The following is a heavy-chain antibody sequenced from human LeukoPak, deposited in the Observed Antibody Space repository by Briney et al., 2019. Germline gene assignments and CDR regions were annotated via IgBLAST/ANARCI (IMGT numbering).Heavy chain of an antibody. J-gene: IGHJ4*02. CDR1: DVSINSGAYY. Sequence: XQTLSLTCTVSDVSINSGAYYWTWLRQLPGTGLEYLGHIYNSGSAHYNPSLQSRLTISVDTSKRQFSLRLSSVTAADTAVYYCARGENSVGSGDYWGQGILVTVSS. V-gene: IGHV4-31*03. CDR3: ARGENSVGSGDY. D-gene: IGHD3-10*01. CDR2: IYNSGSA.